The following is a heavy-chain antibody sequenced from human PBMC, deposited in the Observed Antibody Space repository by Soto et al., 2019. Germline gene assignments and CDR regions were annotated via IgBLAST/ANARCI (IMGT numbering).Heavy chain of an antibody. CDR1: GFSLSTSGVG. J-gene: IGHJ6*03. D-gene: IGHD2-2*01. Sequence: SGPTLVNPTQTLTLTCTFSGFSLSTSGVGVGWIRQPPGKALEWLALIYWDDDKRYSPSLKSRLTITKDTSKNQVVLTMTNMDPVDTATYYCAHSASRYCSSTSCYRYYYYYMDVWGKGTTVTVSS. V-gene: IGHV2-5*02. CDR2: IYWDDDK. CDR3: AHSASRYCSSTSCYRYYYYYMDV.